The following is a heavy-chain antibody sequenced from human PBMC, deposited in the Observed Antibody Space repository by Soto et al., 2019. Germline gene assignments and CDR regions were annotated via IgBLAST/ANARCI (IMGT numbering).Heavy chain of an antibody. CDR2: IIPMFGTA. CDR3: ASQGYCISTSCPNYYYGMDV. J-gene: IGHJ6*02. CDR1: GGTFSSYA. Sequence: SVKVSCKASGGTFSSYAISWVRQTPGQGLEWMGGIIPMFGTADYAQKFQGRVTITADESTSTAYMELSSLRSEDTAVYYCASQGYCISTSCPNYYYGMDVWGQGTTVTVSS. D-gene: IGHD2-2*01. V-gene: IGHV1-69*13.